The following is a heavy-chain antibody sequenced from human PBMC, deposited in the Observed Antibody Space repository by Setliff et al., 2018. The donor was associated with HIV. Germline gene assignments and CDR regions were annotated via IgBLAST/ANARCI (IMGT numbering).Heavy chain of an antibody. J-gene: IGHJ1*01. D-gene: IGHD4-17*01. Sequence: ASVKVSCKASGYTFNNYFLHWVRQAPGQGLEWMGRFHPYSGHTNYAQNFQGRVTMTMDASITTVYMELSRLRSDDTAVYYCARDHGMWDYGGNSLLREYFQQWGQGTLVTVSS. CDR2: FHPYSGHT. V-gene: IGHV1-2*06. CDR1: GYTFNNYF. CDR3: ARDHGMWDYGGNSLLREYFQQ.